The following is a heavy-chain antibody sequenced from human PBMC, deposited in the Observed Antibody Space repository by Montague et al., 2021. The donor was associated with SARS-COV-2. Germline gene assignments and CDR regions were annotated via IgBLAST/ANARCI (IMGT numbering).Heavy chain of an antibody. CDR3: AKGAAKTFYYNGMDV. CDR2: ISWNSGYI. Sequence: SLSLSSAASGFPFGDYALHWVRQAPGKGLEWVSAISWNSGYIDYAGSVKGRFTISRDNDKNSLYLEMNSLSAEDTALYYCAKGAAKTFYYNGMDVWGQGTTVTVSS. V-gene: IGHV3-9*01. D-gene: IGHD6-25*01. CDR1: GFPFGDYA. J-gene: IGHJ6*02.